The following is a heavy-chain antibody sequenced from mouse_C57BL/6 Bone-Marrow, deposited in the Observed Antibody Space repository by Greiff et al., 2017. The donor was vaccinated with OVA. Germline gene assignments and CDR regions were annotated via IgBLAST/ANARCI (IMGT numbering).Heavy chain of an antibody. D-gene: IGHD2-10*02. J-gene: IGHJ1*03. CDR3: ARGAPLDWYFDV. CDR2: IDPSDSET. CDR1: GYTFTSYW. V-gene: IGHV1-52*01. Sequence: VQLQQPGAELVRPGSSVKLSCKASGYTFTSYWMHWVKQRPIQGLEWIGNIDPSDSETHYNQKFKDKATLTVDKSSSTAYMQLSSLTSEDSAVYYCARGAPLDWYFDVWGTGTTVTVSS.